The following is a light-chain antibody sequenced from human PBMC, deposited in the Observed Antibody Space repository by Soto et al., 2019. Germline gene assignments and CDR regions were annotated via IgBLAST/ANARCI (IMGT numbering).Light chain of an antibody. CDR1: QSVSSSY. CDR2: SGY. Sequence: VVKKSPGTLSLSPGERATLSCRASQSVSSSYLAWYQHKPGQSPRLVVYSGYKRAPGIPARFSGSGSGTDFTLTISSLESDDFAIYYCQQRDSWLRAFGPGSK. J-gene: IGKJ1*01. CDR3: QQRDSWLRA. V-gene: IGKV3-20*01.